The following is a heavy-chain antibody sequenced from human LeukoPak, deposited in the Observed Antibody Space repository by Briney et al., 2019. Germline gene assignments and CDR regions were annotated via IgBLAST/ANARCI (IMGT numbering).Heavy chain of an antibody. Sequence: PSETLSLTCTVSGGSVSSGTYFLTWIRQPPGKGLDWIVYIDYHGRTNYNPSLKGPVIIAVDTSKHQFPLKLSSVTPTDTAVYYCARGSGWLTEHWGQGTLVTVSS. D-gene: IGHD6-19*01. CDR3: ARGSGWLTEH. V-gene: IGHV4-61*01. CDR2: IDYHGRT. J-gene: IGHJ4*02. CDR1: GGSVSSGTYF.